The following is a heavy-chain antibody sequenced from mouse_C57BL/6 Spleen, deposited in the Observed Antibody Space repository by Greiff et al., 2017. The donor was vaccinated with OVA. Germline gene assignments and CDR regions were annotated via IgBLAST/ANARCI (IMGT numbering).Heavy chain of an antibody. CDR3: ASRDDYDGFAY. D-gene: IGHD2-4*01. Sequence: QVQLKESGPGLVAPSQSLSITCTVSGFSLTSYGVDWVRQSPGKGLEWLGVIWGVGSTHYTSAIKSRLSISKDNSKSQVFLTMNRLQTDDTAMYYCASRDDYDGFAYWGQGTLVTVSA. J-gene: IGHJ3*01. CDR2: IWGVGST. V-gene: IGHV2-6*01. CDR1: GFSLTSYG.